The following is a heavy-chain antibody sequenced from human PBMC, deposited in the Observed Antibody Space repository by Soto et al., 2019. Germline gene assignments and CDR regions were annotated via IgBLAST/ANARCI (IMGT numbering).Heavy chain of an antibody. Sequence: GGSLRLSCAVSGFTFKDAWMNWVRQVPGKGLEWVGRIKDMSDGGTTDYATVVKGRFTISRHASKNILFLQMNSLNSEDTAEKFFTPGFAFPGRGAWGKGPRVPSPQ. CDR3: TPGFAFPGRGA. J-gene: IGHJ6*04. CDR2: IKDMSDGGTT. V-gene: IGHV3-15*07. CDR1: GFTFKDAW.